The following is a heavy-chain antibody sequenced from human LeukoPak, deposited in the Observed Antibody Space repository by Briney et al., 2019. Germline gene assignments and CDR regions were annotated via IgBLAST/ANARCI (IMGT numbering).Heavy chain of an antibody. Sequence: AGGSLRLSCAASGFTFSDYYMNWIRQAPGKGLEWISYISGSGNIIYYADSVKGRFTISRDDAKNSPYLQMNSLRDEDTAVYYCARGHYDILTGYRAQGTLVTVSS. J-gene: IGHJ4*02. D-gene: IGHD3-9*01. CDR3: ARGHYDILTGY. CDR1: GFTFSDYY. CDR2: ISGSGNII. V-gene: IGHV3-11*01.